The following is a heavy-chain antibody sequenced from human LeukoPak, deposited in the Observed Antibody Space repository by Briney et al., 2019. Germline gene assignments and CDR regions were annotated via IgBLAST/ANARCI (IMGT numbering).Heavy chain of an antibody. CDR1: GFTFSSYA. CDR2: ISGSGGST. D-gene: IGHD1-20*01. J-gene: IGHJ4*02. V-gene: IGHV3-23*01. CDR3: LYNWNDAGFDY. Sequence: GGSLRLSCAASGFTFSSYAMSWVRQAPGKGLEWVSAISGSGGSTYYADSVKGRFTISRDNSKNTLYLQMNSLKTEDTAVYYCLYNWNDAGFDYWGLGTLVTVSS.